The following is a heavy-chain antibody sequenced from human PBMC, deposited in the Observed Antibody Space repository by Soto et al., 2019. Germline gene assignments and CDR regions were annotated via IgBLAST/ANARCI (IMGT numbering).Heavy chain of an antibody. Sequence: ASVKVSCKASGYTFTGYYMYWVRQAPGQGLEWMGWINPNSGGTNYAQKFQGWVTMTRDTSISTAYMELSRLRSDDTAVYYCARDRSHRSHGSYYYYGMAVWGQGTTVTVSS. D-gene: IGHD2-15*01. CDR1: GYTFTGYY. J-gene: IGHJ6*02. V-gene: IGHV1-2*04. CDR3: ARDRSHRSHGSYYYYGMAV. CDR2: INPNSGGT.